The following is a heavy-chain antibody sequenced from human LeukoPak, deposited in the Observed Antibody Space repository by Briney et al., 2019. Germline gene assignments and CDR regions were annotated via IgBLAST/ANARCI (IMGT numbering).Heavy chain of an antibody. Sequence: ASVTVSCKVSGYTLTELSMHWVRQAPGKGLEWMGGFDPEDGETIYAQKFQGRVTMNEDTSTDTAYMELSSLRSEDTAVYYCATPGGATEDAFDIWGQGTMVTVSS. CDR2: FDPEDGET. J-gene: IGHJ3*02. CDR3: ATPGGATEDAFDI. CDR1: GYTLTELS. V-gene: IGHV1-24*01. D-gene: IGHD3-16*01.